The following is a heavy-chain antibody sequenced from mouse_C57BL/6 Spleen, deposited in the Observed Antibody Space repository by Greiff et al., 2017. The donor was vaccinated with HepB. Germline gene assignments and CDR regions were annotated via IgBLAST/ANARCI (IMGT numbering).Heavy chain of an antibody. CDR3: AREEEDSSGYYAMDY. CDR2: ISDGGSYT. V-gene: IGHV5-4*01. CDR1: GFTFSSYA. Sequence: DVMLVESGGGLVKPGGSLKLSCAASGFTFSSYAMSWVRQTPEKRLEWVATISDGGSYTYYPDNVKGRFTISRDNAKNNLYLQMSHLKSEDTAMYYCAREEEDSSGYYAMDYWGQGTSVTVSS. J-gene: IGHJ4*01. D-gene: IGHD3-2*02.